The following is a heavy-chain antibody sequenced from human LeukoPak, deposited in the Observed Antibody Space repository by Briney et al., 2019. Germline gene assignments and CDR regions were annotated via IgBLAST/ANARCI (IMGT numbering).Heavy chain of an antibody. CDR1: GFTFSSYS. CDR3: ARDLAYYGSGSYFH. D-gene: IGHD3-10*01. J-gene: IGHJ4*02. CDR2: ISSSSTI. V-gene: IGHV3-48*01. Sequence: PGGSLRLSCAASGFTFSSYSMNWVRQAPGKELEWVSYISSSSTIYYADSVKGRFTISRDNSKNTLYLQMNSLRAEDTAVYYCARDLAYYGSGSYFHWGQGTQVTVSS.